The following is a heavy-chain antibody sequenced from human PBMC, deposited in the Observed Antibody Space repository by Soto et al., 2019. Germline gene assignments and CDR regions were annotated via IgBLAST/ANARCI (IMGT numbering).Heavy chain of an antibody. CDR1: GYTFSTSG. D-gene: IGHD3-10*01. V-gene: IGHV1-18*01. J-gene: IGHJ4*02. CDR3: ARGIFGELLFSY. CDR2: INTYNGNT. Sequence: ASVKVSCKASGYTFSTSGMSWLRQAPGQGLEWMGWINTYNGNTNYAQNLQGRVTMTTDTSTSTAYMELRSLRSDDTAVYYCARGIFGELLFSYWGQGTQVTVSS.